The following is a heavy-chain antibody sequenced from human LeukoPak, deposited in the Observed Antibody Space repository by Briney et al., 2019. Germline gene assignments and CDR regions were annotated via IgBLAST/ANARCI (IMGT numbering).Heavy chain of an antibody. CDR2: IKSKTDGGTT. Sequence: PGGSLRLSCAASGFTFSNAWMSWVRQAPGKGLEWVGRIKSKTDGGTTDYAAPVKGRFTISRDDSKNTLYLQMNSLKTEDTAVYYCTTNIHYDSSGRPFDYWGQGTLVTVSS. V-gene: IGHV3-15*01. CDR1: GFTFSNAW. D-gene: IGHD3-22*01. J-gene: IGHJ4*02. CDR3: TTNIHYDSSGRPFDY.